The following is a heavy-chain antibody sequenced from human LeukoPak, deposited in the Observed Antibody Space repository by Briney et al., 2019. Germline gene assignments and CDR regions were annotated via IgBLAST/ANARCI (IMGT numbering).Heavy chain of an antibody. D-gene: IGHD1-1*01. J-gene: IGHJ4*01. CDR2: FYYSGST. Sequence: SETLSLTCTVVSGGSISSSSYYWGWIRQPPGKGLEWIGSFYYSGSTYYNPYLKSRVTISADTSKNQCSLKLSSETAADTAVYYCARLWRAAIDYGGQGTLVTVSS. CDR3: ARLWRAAIDY. CDR1: GGSISSSSYY. V-gene: IGHV4-39*01.